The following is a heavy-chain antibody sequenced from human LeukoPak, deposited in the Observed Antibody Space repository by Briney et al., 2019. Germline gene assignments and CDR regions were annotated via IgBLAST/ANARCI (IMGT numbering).Heavy chain of an antibody. D-gene: IGHD1-1*01. V-gene: IGHV1-18*01. CDR3: ARDSVSTSPRFDY. Sequence: ASVKVSCKASGYTFTNYGISWVRQAPGQDVEWMGWISAYNRNTNYAQSLQGRVTMTIDTSTSTAYMELRSLRSDDTAVYYCARDSVSTSPRFDYWGQGTLVTVSS. CDR1: GYTFTNYG. J-gene: IGHJ4*02. CDR2: ISAYNRNT.